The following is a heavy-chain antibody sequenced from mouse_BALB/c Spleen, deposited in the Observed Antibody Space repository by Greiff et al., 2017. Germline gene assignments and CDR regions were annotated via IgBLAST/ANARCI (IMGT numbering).Heavy chain of an antibody. D-gene: IGHD2-4*01. J-gene: IGHJ3*01. Sequence: EVQLQESGGGLVQPGGSMKLSCVASGFTFSNYWMNWVRQSPEKGLEWVAEIRLKSNNYATHYAESVKGRFTISRDDSKSSVYLQMNNLRAEDTGIYYCTRPGDYGGFAYWGQGTLVTVSA. CDR3: TRPGDYGGFAY. CDR2: IRLKSNNYAT. V-gene: IGHV6-6*02. CDR1: GFTFSNYW.